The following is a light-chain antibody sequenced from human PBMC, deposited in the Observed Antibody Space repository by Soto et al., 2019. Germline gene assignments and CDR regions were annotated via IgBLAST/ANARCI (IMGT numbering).Light chain of an antibody. CDR2: AAS. CDR1: QSLSSN. CDR3: QQYRNSPVT. J-gene: IGKJ4*01. V-gene: IGKV3-15*01. Sequence: EIVMTQSPATLSVSPGERATLSCRASQSLSSNLAWYQQKVGQPPRLLIYAASTRATGIPDRFSGSESGTEFTLTITRLQSEDFAVYFCQQYRNSPVTFGGGTKVDI.